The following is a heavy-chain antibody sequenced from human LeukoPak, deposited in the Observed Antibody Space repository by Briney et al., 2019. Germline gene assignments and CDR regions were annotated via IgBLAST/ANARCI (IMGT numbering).Heavy chain of an antibody. J-gene: IGHJ4*02. Sequence: SVKVSCKASGGTFSSYAISWVRQAPGQGLEWMGRIIPIFGTANYAQKFQGRVTITTDESTSTAYMELSSLRSEDTAVYYCASEVHRYCSGGSCYFNDWGQGTVVTVSS. CDR1: GGTFSSYA. CDR3: ASEVHRYCSGGSCYFND. V-gene: IGHV1-69*05. D-gene: IGHD2-15*01. CDR2: IIPIFGTA.